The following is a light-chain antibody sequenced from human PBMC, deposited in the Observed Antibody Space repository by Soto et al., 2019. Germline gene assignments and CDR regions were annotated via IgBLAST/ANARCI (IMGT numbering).Light chain of an antibody. V-gene: IGLV1-40*01. Sequence: QSVLTQPPSVSGAPGQRVTISCTGSSSNIGAGYDVHWYQQLPGTAPKLLIYGNSDRPSGVPDRFSGSKSGTSASLAITGLQAEDEADYYCQSYDSSLRYVFGTGTKVTV. J-gene: IGLJ1*01. CDR1: SSNIGAGYD. CDR3: QSYDSSLRYV. CDR2: GNS.